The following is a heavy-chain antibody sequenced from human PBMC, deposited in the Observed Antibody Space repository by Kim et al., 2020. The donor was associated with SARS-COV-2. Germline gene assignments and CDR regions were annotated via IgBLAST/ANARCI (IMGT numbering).Heavy chain of an antibody. J-gene: IGHJ4*02. D-gene: IGHD5-18*01. CDR3: ARGGYSYGSDY. V-gene: IGHV4-30-2*04. Sequence: YSNPSLKSRVTISVDTSKNQFSLKLSSVTAADTAVYYCARGGYSYGSDYWGQGTLVTVSS.